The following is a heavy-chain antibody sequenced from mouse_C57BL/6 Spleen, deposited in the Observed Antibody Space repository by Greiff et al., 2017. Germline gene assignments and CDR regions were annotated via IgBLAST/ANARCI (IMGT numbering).Heavy chain of an antibody. CDR3: ARELQDAMDY. CDR2: IYPGSGNT. Sequence: QVQLKESGAELVRPGASVKLSCKASGYTFTDYYINWVKQRPGQGLEWIARIYPGSGNTYYNEKFKGKATLTAETSSSTAYMQLSSLTSEDSAVYFCARELQDAMDYWGQGTSVTVSS. V-gene: IGHV1-76*01. J-gene: IGHJ4*01. D-gene: IGHD1-1*01. CDR1: GYTFTDYY.